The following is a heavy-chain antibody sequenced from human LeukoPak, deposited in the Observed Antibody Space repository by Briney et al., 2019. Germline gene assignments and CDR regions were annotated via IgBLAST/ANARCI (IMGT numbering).Heavy chain of an antibody. CDR2: ISGTGGST. CDR1: GLTFSTYV. V-gene: IGHV3-23*01. J-gene: IGHJ4*02. Sequence: GGSLRLSCEVSGLTFSTYVMSWVRQAPGKGLEWVSVISGTGGSTYYTDSVKGRFTISRDNSKNTLYLHMNSLRAEDTAMYYCAKQDTTLAYGSDYWGQGTLVTVSS. CDR3: AKQDTTLAYGSDY. D-gene: IGHD5-18*01.